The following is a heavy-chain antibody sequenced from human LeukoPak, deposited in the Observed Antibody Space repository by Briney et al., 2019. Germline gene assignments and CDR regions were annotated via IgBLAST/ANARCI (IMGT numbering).Heavy chain of an antibody. J-gene: IGHJ6*03. CDR1: GGSISSYY. Sequence: SETLSLTCTVSGGSISSYYWSWIRQPPGKGLEWIGYIYYSGSTNYNPSLKSRVTISVDTSKNQFSLKLSSVTAADTAVYYCARTGEDWGYYYYYMVVWGKGTTVTVSS. CDR3: ARTGEDWGYYYYYMVV. CDR2: IYYSGST. V-gene: IGHV4-59*01. D-gene: IGHD7-27*01.